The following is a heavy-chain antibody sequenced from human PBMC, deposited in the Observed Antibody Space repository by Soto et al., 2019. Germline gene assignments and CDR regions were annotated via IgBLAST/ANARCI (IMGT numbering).Heavy chain of an antibody. D-gene: IGHD2-8*01. CDR2: ISNSGSTR. V-gene: IGHV3-48*03. CDR3: ASDTVYAWSFDY. J-gene: IGHJ4*01. CDR1: GFIFSDYE. Sequence: GGSLRLSGAASGFIFSDYEMTWVRQAPGKGLEWVAYISNSGSTRYYADSVKGRFTISRDNAKSSLYLQMNSLRAEDTAVYYCASDTVYAWSFDYWGHGTLVTVSS.